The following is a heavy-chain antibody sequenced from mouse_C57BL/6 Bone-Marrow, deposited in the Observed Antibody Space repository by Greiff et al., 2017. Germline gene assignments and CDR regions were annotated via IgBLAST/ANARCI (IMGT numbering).Heavy chain of an antibody. V-gene: IGHV14-4*01. D-gene: IGHD1-1*01. CDR3: TRHYGSSPDY. J-gene: IGHJ2*01. CDR1: GFNIKDDY. CDR2: IDPENGDT. Sequence: EVKLMESGAELVRPARSVKLSCTASGFNIKDDYMHWLKQRPEQGLEWIGWIDPENGDTAYASKFPGKAPITADTSSNTAYLQLCSLTSDDSSVYYCTRHYGSSPDYWRPGTPLTVSS.